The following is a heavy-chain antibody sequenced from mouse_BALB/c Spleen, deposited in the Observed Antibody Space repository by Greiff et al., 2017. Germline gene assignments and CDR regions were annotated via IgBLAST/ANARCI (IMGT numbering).Heavy chain of an antibody. Sequence: VQLQQSGPELVKPGASVKMSCKASGYTFTSYVMHWVKQKPGQGLEWIGYINPYNDGTKYNEKFKGKATLTSDKSSSTAYMELSSLTSEDSAVYYCARKSGGDYYGSSSYFDYWGQGTTLTVSS. J-gene: IGHJ2*01. D-gene: IGHD1-1*01. CDR1: GYTFTSYV. CDR2: INPYNDGT. V-gene: IGHV1-14*01. CDR3: ARKSGGDYYGSSSYFDY.